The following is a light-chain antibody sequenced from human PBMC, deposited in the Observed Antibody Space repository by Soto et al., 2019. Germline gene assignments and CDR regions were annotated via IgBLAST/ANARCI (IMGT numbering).Light chain of an antibody. CDR2: SAN. V-gene: IGLV1-44*01. J-gene: IGLJ2*01. Sequence: QSVLTQPPSASGTPGQRVTISCSGSSSNIGTNTVIWYQQLPGAAPKLLIYSANQRPSGVPDRFSGSKSGTSASLVISGLQSEDEADYYCAAWDVSLVVFGGGTKLTVL. CDR1: SSNIGTNT. CDR3: AAWDVSLVV.